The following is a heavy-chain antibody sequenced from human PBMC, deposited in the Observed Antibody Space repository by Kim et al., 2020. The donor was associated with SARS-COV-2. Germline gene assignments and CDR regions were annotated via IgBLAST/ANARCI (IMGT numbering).Heavy chain of an antibody. CDR3: ARDSVWWDATTTAQKLDY. V-gene: IGHV3-7*01. J-gene: IGHJ4*02. CDR2: IKQDGSEK. CDR1: GFTFSSYW. D-gene: IGHD2-8*02. Sequence: GGSLRLSCAASGFTFSSYWMSWVRQAPGKGLEWVANIKQDGSEKYYVDSVKGRFTISRDNAKNSLYLQMNSLRAADTAVYYCARDSVWWDATTTAQKLDYWGQGTLVTVSS.